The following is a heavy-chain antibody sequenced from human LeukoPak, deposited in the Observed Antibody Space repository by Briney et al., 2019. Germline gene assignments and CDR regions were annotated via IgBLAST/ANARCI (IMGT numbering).Heavy chain of an antibody. Sequence: ASVKVSCTASGYTFTSNYIHRVRQAPGQGLEWMGMIYPRDGSTSYAQKFQGRVTVTRDTSTSTVHMELSGLGSEDTAVYYCARDQEGFDYWGQGTLVTVSS. CDR2: IYPRDGST. CDR3: ARDQEGFDY. CDR1: GYTFTSNY. V-gene: IGHV1-46*01. J-gene: IGHJ4*02.